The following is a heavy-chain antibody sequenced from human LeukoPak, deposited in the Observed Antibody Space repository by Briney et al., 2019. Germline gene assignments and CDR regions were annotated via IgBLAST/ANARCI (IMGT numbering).Heavy chain of an antibody. Sequence: GGSLRLSCAAPGFTFSSYWMSWVRQAPGKGLEWVANIKQDGSEKYYVDSVKGRFTISRDNAKNSLYLQMNSLRAEDTAVYYCAREVGAIDAFDIWGQGTMVTVSP. J-gene: IGHJ3*02. D-gene: IGHD1-26*01. CDR1: GFTFSSYW. CDR3: AREVGAIDAFDI. CDR2: IKQDGSEK. V-gene: IGHV3-7*01.